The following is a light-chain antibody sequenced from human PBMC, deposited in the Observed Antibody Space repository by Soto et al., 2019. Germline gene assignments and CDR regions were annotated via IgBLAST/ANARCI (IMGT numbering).Light chain of an antibody. J-gene: IGLJ1*01. V-gene: IGLV2-14*03. CDR2: DVS. CDR3: SSYRTSNTRQIV. Sequence: QSVLTQPASVSGSPGQSVTISCTGTSSDVGGYNYVSWYQNHPGKAPKLMIYDVSNRPSGVSNCFSGSKSGNTASLSISGLQPEDEADYYCSSYRTSNTRQIVCGTGTKVTVL. CDR1: SSDVGGYNY.